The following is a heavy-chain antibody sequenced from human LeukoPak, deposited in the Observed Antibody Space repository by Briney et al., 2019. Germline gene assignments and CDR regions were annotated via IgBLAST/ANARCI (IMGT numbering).Heavy chain of an antibody. V-gene: IGHV1-2*02. Sequence: GASVKVSCKASGYTFTGYYMHWVRQAPGQGLEWMGWINPNSGGTNYAQKFQGRVTMTRDTSISTAYMELSRLRSDDTAVYYCATDYDILTGYYAFGYWGQGTLATVSS. CDR3: ATDYDILTGYYAFGY. CDR2: INPNSGGT. CDR1: GYTFTGYY. J-gene: IGHJ4*02. D-gene: IGHD3-9*01.